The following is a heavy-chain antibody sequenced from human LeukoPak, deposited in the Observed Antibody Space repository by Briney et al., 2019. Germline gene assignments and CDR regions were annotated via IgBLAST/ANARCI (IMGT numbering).Heavy chain of an antibody. J-gene: IGHJ4*02. CDR3: AREVGDYYDSSGYPYYFDY. CDR2: IKQDGSEK. V-gene: IGHV3-7*01. CDR1: GFTFSSYW. D-gene: IGHD3-22*01. Sequence: GGPLRLSCAASGFTFSSYWMSWVRQAPGKGLEWVANIKQDGSEKYYVDSVKGRFTISRDNAKNSLYLQMNSLRAEDTAVYYCAREVGDYYDSSGYPYYFDYWGQGALVTVSS.